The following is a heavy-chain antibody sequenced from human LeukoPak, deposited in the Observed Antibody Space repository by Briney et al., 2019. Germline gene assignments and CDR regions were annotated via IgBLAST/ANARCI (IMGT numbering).Heavy chain of an antibody. V-gene: IGHV3-21*01. J-gene: IGHJ6*03. D-gene: IGHD6-19*01. CDR3: ARDSYSSGWLDYYMDV. Sequence: GGSLRLSCATSGFTFRTYTINWIRQAPGKGLEWVSSISSSGDYTYYADSVKGRFTISRDNAENSLYLQMNSLRVQDTAVYYCARDSYSSGWLDYYMDVWGKGTTVTVSS. CDR1: GFTFRTYT. CDR2: ISSSGDYT.